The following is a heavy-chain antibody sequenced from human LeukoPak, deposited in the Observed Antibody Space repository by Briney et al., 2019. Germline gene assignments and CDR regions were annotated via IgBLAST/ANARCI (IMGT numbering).Heavy chain of an antibody. D-gene: IGHD6-19*01. J-gene: IGHJ4*02. CDR2: IRHDGTDK. CDR1: GFNFRSYG. Sequence: GGSLRLSCAASGFNFRSYGMHWVRQGPGKGLEWVAFIRHDGTDKYYADSVKGRFTISRDNSDETLYLQMSSLRVDDTAVYYCAKLGRVSVALYHFDYWGQGALVSVSS. CDR3: AKLGRVSVALYHFDY. V-gene: IGHV3-30*02.